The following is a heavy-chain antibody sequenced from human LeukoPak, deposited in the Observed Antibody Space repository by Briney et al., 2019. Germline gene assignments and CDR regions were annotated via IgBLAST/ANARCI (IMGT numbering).Heavy chain of an antibody. Sequence: PGGSLRLSCAASGFPFNNYWMHWVRQAPGKGLVWVSSINTDGRTTRYAASVQGRFTISRDNAKNTLYLQMNSLRAEDTAVYFCARGGTGADFDYWGQETLVTVSS. D-gene: IGHD3/OR15-3a*01. CDR1: GFPFNNYW. J-gene: IGHJ4*02. V-gene: IGHV3-74*01. CDR3: ARGGTGADFDY. CDR2: INTDGRTT.